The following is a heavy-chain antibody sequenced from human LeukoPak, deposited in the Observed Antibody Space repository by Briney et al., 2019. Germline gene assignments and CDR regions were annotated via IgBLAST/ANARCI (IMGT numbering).Heavy chain of an antibody. CDR3: ARDRSSNDY. J-gene: IGHJ4*02. CDR2: ISAYNGNT. V-gene: IGHV1-18*01. CDR1: GYTFTSYG. Sequence: GASVKVSCKASGYTFTSYGISWVRQAPGQGLEWMGWISAYNGNTNYAQKFQGRVTMTTDTSTNTAYMELRSLTSDDTAVYYCARDRSSNDYWGQGTLVTVSS.